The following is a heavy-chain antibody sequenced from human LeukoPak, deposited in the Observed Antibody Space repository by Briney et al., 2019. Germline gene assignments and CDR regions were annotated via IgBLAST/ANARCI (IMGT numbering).Heavy chain of an antibody. CDR1: GFTFSSFF. V-gene: IGHV3-64D*06. CDR2: ISSNGDTT. J-gene: IGHJ3*02. CDR3: VKGWERRHDAFDI. D-gene: IGHD1-26*01. Sequence: GGSLRLSCSASGFTFSSFFMHWVRQAPGKGLEYVSAISSNGDTTDYADSVKGRFTISRDNSKSTLYLQMNSLRAEDTAVYYCVKGWERRHDAFDIWGQGTMVTVSS.